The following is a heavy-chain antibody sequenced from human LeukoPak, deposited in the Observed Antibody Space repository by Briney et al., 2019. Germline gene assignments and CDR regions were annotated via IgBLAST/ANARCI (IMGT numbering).Heavy chain of an antibody. Sequence: GGSLRLSCAASGFTFSSYWMSWVRQAPGKGLEWVANIKQDGSEKYYVDSVKGRFTISRDNAKNSLYLQMNSLRAEDTAVYYCARGGSGDYSLFEYWGQGTLVTVSS. V-gene: IGHV3-7*01. J-gene: IGHJ4*02. D-gene: IGHD3-3*01. CDR3: ARGGSGDYSLFEY. CDR2: IKQDGSEK. CDR1: GFTFSSYW.